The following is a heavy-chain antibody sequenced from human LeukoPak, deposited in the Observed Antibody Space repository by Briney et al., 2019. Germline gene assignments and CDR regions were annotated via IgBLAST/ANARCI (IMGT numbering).Heavy chain of an antibody. CDR1: GFTFSSYW. CDR2: IKTDGSST. V-gene: IGHV3-74*01. Sequence: GGSLRLSCAASGFTFSSYWMHWVRQAPGKGLVWVSRIKTDGSSTSYADSVKGRFTISRDNAKNTLYLQMNSLRAEDTAVYYCARESRTYYYDGRGYAFDIWGQGTMVTVSS. J-gene: IGHJ3*02. D-gene: IGHD3-22*01. CDR3: ARESRTYYYDGRGYAFDI.